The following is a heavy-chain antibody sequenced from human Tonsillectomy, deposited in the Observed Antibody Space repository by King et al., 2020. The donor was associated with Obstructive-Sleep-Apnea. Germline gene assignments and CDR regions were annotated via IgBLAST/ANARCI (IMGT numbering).Heavy chain of an antibody. V-gene: IGHV3-33*01. CDR2: IWADGSNK. CDR3: ARDSPLRTGNYYGMDV. D-gene: IGHD3/OR15-3a*01. J-gene: IGHJ6*02. CDR1: GCTFNSFC. Sequence: VQLVESGGGVVQPGRFLRLSCAASGCTFNSFCMDWVRQAPGKGLDVVAFIWADGSNKYYANPVKGRFTISKDNSNNTLYLQMNSLRAEDTAVYYCARDSPLRTGNYYGMDVWGQGTTVTVSS.